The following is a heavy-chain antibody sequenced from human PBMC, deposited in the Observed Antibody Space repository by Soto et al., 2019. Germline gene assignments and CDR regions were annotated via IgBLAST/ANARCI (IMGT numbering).Heavy chain of an antibody. V-gene: IGHV3-33*01. Sequence: QVQLVESGGGVVQPGRSLRLSCAASGFTFSSYGMHWVRQAPGKGLEWVAVIWYDGSNKYYADSVKGRFTISRDNSKHTLYLQMNSLRAEDTAVYYCAREKGTLPAAIPDYWGQGTLVTVSS. CDR1: GFTFSSYG. D-gene: IGHD2-2*01. CDR2: IWYDGSNK. J-gene: IGHJ4*02. CDR3: AREKGTLPAAIPDY.